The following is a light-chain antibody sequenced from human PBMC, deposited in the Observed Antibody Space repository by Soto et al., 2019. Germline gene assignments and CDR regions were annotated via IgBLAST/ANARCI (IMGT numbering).Light chain of an antibody. Sequence: EIVFTQSPGTLSLSPGERAALSCRASQSVYNNFLAWYQQRPGQAPRLLIYGASNRATGIPDRFSGSGSGTDFTLTISRXEPEDFAVFYCHQYGTSPATFGQGTKVDIK. CDR2: GAS. V-gene: IGKV3-20*01. CDR1: QSVYNNF. J-gene: IGKJ1*01. CDR3: HQYGTSPAT.